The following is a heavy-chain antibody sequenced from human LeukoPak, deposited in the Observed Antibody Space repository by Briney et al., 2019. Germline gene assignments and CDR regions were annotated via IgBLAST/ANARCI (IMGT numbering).Heavy chain of an antibody. CDR1: GGSFSGYY. CDR3: ARAPFGYDSHYFDY. J-gene: IGHJ4*02. V-gene: IGHV4-34*01. D-gene: IGHD3-22*01. CDR2: INHSGST. Sequence: PSETLSLTCAVYGGSFSGYYWSWIRQPPGKGLEWIGEINHSGSTNYNPSLKSRVTISVDKSKNQFSLKLSSVTAADTAVYYCARAPFGYDSHYFDYWGQGTLVTVSS.